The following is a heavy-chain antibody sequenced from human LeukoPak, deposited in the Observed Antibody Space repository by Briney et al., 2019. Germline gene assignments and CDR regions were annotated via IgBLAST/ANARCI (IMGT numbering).Heavy chain of an antibody. J-gene: IGHJ5*02. V-gene: IGHV6-1*01. CDR1: GDGVSSNSAA. Sequence: PSQTLSLTCAISGDGVSSNSAAWTWIRQSPSSGLEWLGRTYYRSRWYNDYAVSVKSRITINADTSKNQFSLQLNSVTPEDTAVYYCARDRPTTLNNWFDPWGQGTLVTVSS. CDR2: TYYRSRWYN. CDR3: ARDRPTTLNNWFDP. D-gene: IGHD1-7*01.